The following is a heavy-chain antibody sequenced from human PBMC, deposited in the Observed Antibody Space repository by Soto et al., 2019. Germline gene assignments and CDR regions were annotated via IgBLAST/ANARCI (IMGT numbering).Heavy chain of an antibody. CDR3: ARDRVMRGNAYYYGMDV. D-gene: IGHD2-21*01. Sequence: QVLLVQSGAEVKKPGSSVQVSCKTSGGTFSSFAISWVRLAPGHGLEWMGVIIPRFAAPTYAQKFQGRVSITADEATRTAYMELRGLRSDDTAVYYCARDRVMRGNAYYYGMDVWGQGTTVTVS. V-gene: IGHV1-69*12. J-gene: IGHJ6*02. CDR1: GGTFSSFA. CDR2: IIPRFAAP.